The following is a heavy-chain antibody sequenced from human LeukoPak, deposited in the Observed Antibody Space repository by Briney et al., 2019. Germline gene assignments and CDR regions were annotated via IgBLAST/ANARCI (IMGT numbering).Heavy chain of an antibody. CDR3: ARDVGGILDY. CDR2: IKQAGRQT. CDR1: GLTFSTYY. J-gene: IGHJ4*02. V-gene: IGHV3-7*05. Sequence: GGSLRPSSAASGLTFSTYYMAWVRQGPGKGLEWVANIKQAGRQTNYVDSVGARFMISRDNDKNLLYLQMNTLRAEDTAVYRCARDVGGILDYWGQGILVTVSS. D-gene: IGHD3-16*02.